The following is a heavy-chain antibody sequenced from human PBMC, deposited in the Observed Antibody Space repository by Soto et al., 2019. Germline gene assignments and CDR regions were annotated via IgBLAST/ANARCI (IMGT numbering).Heavy chain of an antibody. D-gene: IGHD4-17*01. J-gene: IGHJ5*02. CDR1: GGSISSSNW. V-gene: IGHV4-4*02. CDR2: IYHSGST. CDR3: ARASTVTTRGSRNNWYDP. Sequence: SETLSLTCAVSGGSISSSNWWSWVRQPPGKGLEWIGEIYHSGSTNYNPSLKSRVTISVDTSKNQFSLKLSSVTAADTAVYYCARASTVTTRGSRNNWYDPWGQGTLVTVSS.